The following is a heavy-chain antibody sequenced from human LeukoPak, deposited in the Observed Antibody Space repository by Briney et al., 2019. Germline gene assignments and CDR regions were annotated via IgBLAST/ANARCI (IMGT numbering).Heavy chain of an antibody. V-gene: IGHV1-2*02. D-gene: IGHD4-17*01. CDR2: INPNSGGT. CDR1: GYTFIGYY. Sequence: ASVKVSCKASGYTFIGYYMHWVRQAPGQGLEWTGWINPNSGGTNYAQKFQGRVTMTRDRSISTAYMELSRLRSDDTALYYCATEGGWQPTDYGDHVYWGQGTLVTVSS. J-gene: IGHJ4*02. CDR3: ATEGGWQPTDYGDHVY.